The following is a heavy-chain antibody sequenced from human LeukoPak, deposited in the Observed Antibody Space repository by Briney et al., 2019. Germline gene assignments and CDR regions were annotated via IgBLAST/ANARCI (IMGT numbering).Heavy chain of an antibody. CDR3: ARAKAARPSGEFDY. D-gene: IGHD6-6*01. CDR2: IYYSGST. V-gene: IGHV4-39*01. Sequence: KTSETLSLTCTVSGGSISSSSYYWGWIRQPPGKGLEWIGSIYYSGSTYYNPSLKSRVTISVDTSKNQFSLKLSSVTAADTAVYYCARAKAARPSGEFDYWGQGTLVTVSS. J-gene: IGHJ4*02. CDR1: GGSISSSSYY.